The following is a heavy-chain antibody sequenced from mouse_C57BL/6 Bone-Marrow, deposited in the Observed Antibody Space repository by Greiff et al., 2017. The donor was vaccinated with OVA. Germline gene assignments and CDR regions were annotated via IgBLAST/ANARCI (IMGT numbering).Heavy chain of an antibody. CDR2: INPNNGGT. CDR3: ARRGILEGFAY. V-gene: IGHV1-22*01. D-gene: IGHD1-1*01. J-gene: IGHJ3*01. Sequence: EVHLVESGPELVKPGASVKMSCKASGYTFTDYNMHWVKQSHGKSLEWIGYINPNNGGTSYNQKFKGKATLTVNKSSSTAYMELRSLTSEDSAVYYCARRGILEGFAYWGQGTLVTVSA. CDR1: GYTFTDYN.